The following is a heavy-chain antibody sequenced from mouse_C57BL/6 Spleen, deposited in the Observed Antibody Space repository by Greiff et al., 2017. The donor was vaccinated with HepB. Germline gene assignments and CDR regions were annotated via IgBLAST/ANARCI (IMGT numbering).Heavy chain of an antibody. D-gene: IGHD1-1*01. V-gene: IGHV1-18*01. J-gene: IGHJ4*01. CDR2: INPNNGGT. CDR3: ARTWTPYYGSSYRAMDY. CDR1: GYTFTDYN. Sequence: EVQLQQSGPELVKPGASVKIPCKASGYTFTDYNMDWVKQSHGKSLEWIGDINPNNGGTIYNQKFKGKATLTVDKSSSTAYMELRSLTSEDTAVYYCARTWTPYYGSSYRAMDYWGQGTSVTVSS.